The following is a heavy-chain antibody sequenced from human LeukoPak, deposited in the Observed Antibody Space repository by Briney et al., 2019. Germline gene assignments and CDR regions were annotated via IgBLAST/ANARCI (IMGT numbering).Heavy chain of an antibody. CDR1: GFTFSSYA. D-gene: IGHD6-19*01. J-gene: IGHJ3*02. V-gene: IGHV3-23*01. CDR3: AKDLGYSSGWYSTDHDAFDI. Sequence: GGSLRLSCAASGFTFSSYAMSWVRQAPGKGLEWVSAISGSGGSTYYADSVKGRFTISRDNSKNTLYLQMNSLRAEDTAVYYCAKDLGYSSGWYSTDHDAFDIWGQGTMVTVSS. CDR2: ISGSGGST.